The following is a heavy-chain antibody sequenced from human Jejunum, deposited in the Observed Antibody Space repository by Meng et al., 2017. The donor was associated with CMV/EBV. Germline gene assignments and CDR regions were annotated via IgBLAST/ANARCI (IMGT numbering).Heavy chain of an antibody. J-gene: IGHJ4*02. V-gene: IGHV3-48*03. CDR2: ISSGSAII. CDR1: GFTFSSYE. CDR3: ARAGWAAIGY. Sequence: CEASGFTFSSYEITWVRQAPGKGLEWVSYISSGSAIIYYADSVKGRFTISRDNAKSSLYLQMNSLRAEDTALYYCARAGWAAIGYWGQGTVVTVSS. D-gene: IGHD2-2*01.